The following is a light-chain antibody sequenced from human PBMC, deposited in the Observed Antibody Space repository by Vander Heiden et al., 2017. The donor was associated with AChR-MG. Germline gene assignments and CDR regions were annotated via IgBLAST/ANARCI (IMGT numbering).Light chain of an antibody. Sequence: DIVLTPSPGSLSLSPGERVTLSCRASQSVSSNYLAWYQQKPGQAPRRLIYGASSRATGIPDRFSGSGSGTDFTLTISRLQPEDFAVYYCQQYSNSAWTFGQGTKVEIK. V-gene: IGKV3-20*01. CDR1: QSVSSNY. J-gene: IGKJ1*01. CDR3: QQYSNSAWT. CDR2: GAS.